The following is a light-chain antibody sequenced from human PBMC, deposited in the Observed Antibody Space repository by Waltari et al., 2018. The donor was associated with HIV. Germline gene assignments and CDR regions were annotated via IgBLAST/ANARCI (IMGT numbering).Light chain of an antibody. J-gene: IGKJ2*01. CDR3: QQSYSTPRT. CDR2: AAS. Sequence: DVQMTQSPSSLSASVGDRVTITCRASQSISSYLNWYQQKPGEAPKLLIYAASSLQSVVPSRFSGSGSGTDFTLTISSLQREDFATYYCQQSYSTPRTFGQGTKLEIK. CDR1: QSISSY. V-gene: IGKV1-39*01.